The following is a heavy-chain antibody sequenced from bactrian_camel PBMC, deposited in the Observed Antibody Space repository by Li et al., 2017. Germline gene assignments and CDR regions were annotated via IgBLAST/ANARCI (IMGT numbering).Heavy chain of an antibody. J-gene: IGHJ4*01. CDR2: IYLASGNT. CDR3: ATEEGYGGSWYRLDY. V-gene: IGHV3S31*01. CDR1: LYTYGRNS. Sequence: DVQLVESGGGSVQAGGSLRLSCAHSLYTYGRNSVAWFRQAPGKEREGVATIYLASGNTDYADSVKGRFTLSQDNAKGTLYLQMNSLKPEDTALYYCATEEGYGGSWYRLDYWGQGTQVTVS. D-gene: IGHD6*01.